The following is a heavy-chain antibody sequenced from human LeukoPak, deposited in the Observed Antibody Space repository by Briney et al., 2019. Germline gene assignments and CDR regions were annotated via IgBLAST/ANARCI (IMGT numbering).Heavy chain of an antibody. J-gene: IGHJ4*02. Sequence: GRSLRLSCAASGFTFSSYAMHWVRQAPGKGLEWVAVISYDGSNKYYADSVKGRFTISRDNSKNTLFLQMNSLRAEDTAVYHCARASYGGYYYVAIDYWGQGTLVTVSS. D-gene: IGHD3-22*01. CDR3: ARASYGGYYYVAIDY. V-gene: IGHV3-30*04. CDR2: ISYDGSNK. CDR1: GFTFSSYA.